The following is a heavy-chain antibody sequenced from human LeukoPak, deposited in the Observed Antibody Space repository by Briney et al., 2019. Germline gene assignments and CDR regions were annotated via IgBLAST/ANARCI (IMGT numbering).Heavy chain of an antibody. CDR2: ISGSGGST. CDR3: AKDPGYCSSTSCYIEAFDI. CDR1: GFTFSSYA. J-gene: IGHJ3*02. Sequence: GGSLRLSCAASGFTFSSYAMSWVRQAPGKGLEWVSAISGSGGSTYYADSVKGRFTISRDNSKNTLYLQMNSLRAEGTAVYYCAKDPGYCSSTSCYIEAFDIWGQGTMVTVSS. V-gene: IGHV3-23*01. D-gene: IGHD2-2*02.